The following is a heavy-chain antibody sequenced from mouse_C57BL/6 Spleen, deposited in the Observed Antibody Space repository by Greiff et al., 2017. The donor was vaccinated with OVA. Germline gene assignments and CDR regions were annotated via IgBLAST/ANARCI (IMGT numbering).Heavy chain of an antibody. Sequence: VQLQQSGAELVKPGASVKLSCTASGFNIKDYYMHWVKQRTEQGLEWIGRIGPEDGETKYAPQFQGKATITSDTSSNTAYLQLSSLTSEDTAFYYCASYSSNPYYFDYWGQGTTLTVSS. CDR3: ASYSSNPYYFDY. D-gene: IGHD2-5*01. V-gene: IGHV14-2*01. J-gene: IGHJ2*01. CDR1: GFNIKDYY. CDR2: IGPEDGET.